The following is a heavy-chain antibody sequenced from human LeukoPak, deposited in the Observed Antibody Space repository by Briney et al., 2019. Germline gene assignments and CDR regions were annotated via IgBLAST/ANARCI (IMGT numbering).Heavy chain of an antibody. CDR3: ARVVEKYYDSSGLEV. J-gene: IGHJ6*02. D-gene: IGHD3-22*01. Sequence: GRSLRLSCAASGFTFSSYAMHWVRQAPGKGLEWEAVISYDESNKYYAHSVKGRFTISRDNSKNTLYLQMNSLRAEDTAVYYCARVVEKYYDSSGLEVWGQGTTVTVSS. CDR2: ISYDESNK. V-gene: IGHV3-30-3*01. CDR1: GFTFSSYA.